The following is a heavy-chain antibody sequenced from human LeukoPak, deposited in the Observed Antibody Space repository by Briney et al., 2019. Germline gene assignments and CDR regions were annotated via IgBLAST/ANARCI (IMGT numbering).Heavy chain of an antibody. CDR1: GVSFSGYY. CDR3: ASQITMVRGVMNY. D-gene: IGHD3-10*01. CDR2: INHSGST. J-gene: IGHJ4*02. V-gene: IGHV4-34*01. Sequence: SETLSLTCAVYGVSFSGYYWSWIRQPPGKGLEWIGEINHSGSTNYNPSLKSRVTISVDTSKNQFSLKLSSVTAADTAVYYCASQITMVRGVMNYWGQGTLVTVSS.